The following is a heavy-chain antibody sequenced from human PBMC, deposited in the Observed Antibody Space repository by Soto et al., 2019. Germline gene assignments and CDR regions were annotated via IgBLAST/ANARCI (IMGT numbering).Heavy chain of an antibody. V-gene: IGHV4-34*01. J-gene: IGHJ6*02. D-gene: IGHD5-18*01. CDR1: GGSFSGYY. CDR3: ARGFPPTSTYLGYTAMDDYYYYGMDV. CDR2: INHSGST. Sequence: SETLSLTCAVYGGSFSGYYWSWIRQPPGKGLEWIGEINHSGSTNYNPSLKSRVTISVDTSKNQFSLKLSSVTAADTAVYYCARGFPPTSTYLGYTAMDDYYYYGMDVWGQGTTVTVPS.